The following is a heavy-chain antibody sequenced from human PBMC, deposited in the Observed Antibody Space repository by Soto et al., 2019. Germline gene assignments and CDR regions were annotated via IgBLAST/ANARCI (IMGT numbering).Heavy chain of an antibody. D-gene: IGHD2-15*01. Sequence: QVQLVQSGAEVKKPGSSVKVSCKASGGTFSSYAISWVRQAPGQGLEWMGGIIPIFGTANYAQKCQGRVTMNADEATSTADMELSSLRSEDTAVYYCARVGCSGGSCYSQDYYYYYGMDVWGQGTTVTVSS. J-gene: IGHJ6*02. V-gene: IGHV1-69*12. CDR1: GGTFSSYA. CDR2: IIPIFGTA. CDR3: ARVGCSGGSCYSQDYYYYYGMDV.